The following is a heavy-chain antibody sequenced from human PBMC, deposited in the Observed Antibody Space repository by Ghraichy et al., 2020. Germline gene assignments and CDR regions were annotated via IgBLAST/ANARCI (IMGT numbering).Heavy chain of an antibody. D-gene: IGHD3-9*01. V-gene: IGHV1-18*01. CDR3: ARVVIGYYDLLTGYYKRGDYHYMDV. Sequence: ASVKVSCKASGYRFTGYGINWVRQAPGQGLEWMGWISTYNGHTNYAQKFQDRVIVTIDTFTSTAEMELRSLRSDDTAVYYCARVVIGYYDLLTGYYKRGDYHYMDVWGKGTTITVYS. CDR2: ISTYNGHT. CDR1: GYRFTGYG. J-gene: IGHJ6*03.